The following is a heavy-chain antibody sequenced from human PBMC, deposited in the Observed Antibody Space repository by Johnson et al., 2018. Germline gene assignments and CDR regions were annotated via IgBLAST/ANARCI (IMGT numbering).Heavy chain of an antibody. CDR1: GFSFSRFG. J-gene: IGHJ1*01. D-gene: IGHD3-22*01. CDR3: AKENGNYYESSGYYYGAQYFQH. V-gene: IGHV3-21*04. Sequence: VQLVESGGGLVKPGGSLRLSCAASGFSFSRFGMNWVRQAPGKGLEWVSSITSTSSHIYYEDSVKGRFTISRDNAKNSLSLQMNSLRAEDTAVYFCAKENGNYYESSGYYYGAQYFQHWGQGTLVPVSS. CDR2: ITSTSSHI.